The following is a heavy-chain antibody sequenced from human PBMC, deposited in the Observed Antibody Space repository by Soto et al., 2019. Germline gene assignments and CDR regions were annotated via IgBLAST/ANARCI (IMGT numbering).Heavy chain of an antibody. J-gene: IGHJ6*02. V-gene: IGHV3-48*02. CDR1: GFSFSSYR. CDR3: ARDWGYCSGGTCHYGMDV. D-gene: IGHD2-15*01. Sequence: GGSLRLSCAASGFSFSSYRMNWVRQAPGKEPEWLSYISSSSRTIYYADSVKGRFTISRDNAQNSLSLQMNSLRDEDTAIYYCARDWGYCSGGTCHYGMDVWGRGTTVTVSS. CDR2: ISSSSRTI.